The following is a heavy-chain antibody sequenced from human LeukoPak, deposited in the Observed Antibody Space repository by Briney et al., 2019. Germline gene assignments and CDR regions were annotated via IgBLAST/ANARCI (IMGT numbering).Heavy chain of an antibody. CDR2: INVGNGDT. CDR3: ATSEEGR. J-gene: IGHJ4*02. Sequence: ASVKVSCKASGYTFTSYAMHWVRQGPGQRLEWVGWINVGNGDTKYSQRFQGRVTITRDTSASTAYMELSRLRSEDTAVYYCATSEEGRWGQGTLVTVSS. D-gene: IGHD2-15*01. V-gene: IGHV1-3*01. CDR1: GYTFTSYA.